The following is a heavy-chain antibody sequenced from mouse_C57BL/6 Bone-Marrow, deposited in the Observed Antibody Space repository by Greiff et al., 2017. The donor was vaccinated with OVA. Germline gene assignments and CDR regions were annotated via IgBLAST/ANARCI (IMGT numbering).Heavy chain of an antibody. Sequence: EVQLQQSGPELVKPGASVKIPCKASGYTFTDYNMDWVKQSHGKSLEWIGDINPNNGGTIYNQKFKGKATLTVDKSSSTAYMELRSLTSEDTAVXYCARSPYYGSSSYYYAMDYWGQGTSVTVSS. CDR1: GYTFTDYN. CDR2: INPNNGGT. CDR3: ARSPYYGSSSYYYAMDY. D-gene: IGHD1-1*01. J-gene: IGHJ4*01. V-gene: IGHV1-18*01.